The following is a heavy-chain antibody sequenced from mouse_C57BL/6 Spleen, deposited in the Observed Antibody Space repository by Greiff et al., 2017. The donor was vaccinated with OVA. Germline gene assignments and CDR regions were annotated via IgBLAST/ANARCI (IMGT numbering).Heavy chain of an antibody. D-gene: IGHD2-1*01. J-gene: IGHJ4*01. V-gene: IGHV7-1*01. Sequence: EVNVVESGGGLVQSGRSLRLSCATSGFTFSDFYMEWVRQAPGKGLEWIAASRNKANDYKTEYSASVKGRFIFSRDTSQSILYRQMKALRAEDTAIYYCARDGIYDGNSHAMDYWGQGTSVTVSS. CDR1: GFTFSDFY. CDR2: SRNKANDYKT. CDR3: ARDGIYDGNSHAMDY.